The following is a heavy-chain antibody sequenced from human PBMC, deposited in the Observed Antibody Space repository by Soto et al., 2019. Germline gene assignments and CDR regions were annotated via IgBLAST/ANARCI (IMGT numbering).Heavy chain of an antibody. CDR2: ISSTGGTT. Sequence: EVQLLESGGGLVQSGGSLRLSCAASGFTFRTSAMSWVRQAPGKGLEWVSTISSTGGTTYYTDSVKGRFTISRDNSQITLFLQMNSLRVEDTAIYYCAKVEWLEKDFDYWGQGTLVTVSS. J-gene: IGHJ4*02. CDR1: GFTFRTSA. CDR3: AKVEWLEKDFDY. V-gene: IGHV3-23*01. D-gene: IGHD6-19*01.